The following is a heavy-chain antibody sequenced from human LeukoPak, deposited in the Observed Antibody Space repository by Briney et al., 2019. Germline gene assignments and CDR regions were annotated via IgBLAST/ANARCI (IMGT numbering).Heavy chain of an antibody. Sequence: GGSLRLSCVASGFTFNSYAMYWVRQAPGKGLERVAGVFGSGGSAHYTDSVEGRFTIFRDNSKNTVYLQMSSLRAEDTAVYYCGKTTVGYSSGRYPGWPIDYWGQGTLVTVSS. CDR2: VFGSGGSA. V-gene: IGHV3-23*01. CDR3: GKTTVGYSSGRYPGWPIDY. J-gene: IGHJ4*02. CDR1: GFTFNSYA. D-gene: IGHD6-19*01.